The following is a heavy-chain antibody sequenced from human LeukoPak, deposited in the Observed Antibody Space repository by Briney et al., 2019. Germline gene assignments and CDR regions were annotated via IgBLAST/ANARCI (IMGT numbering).Heavy chain of an antibody. D-gene: IGHD2-8*01. V-gene: IGHV3-66*01. CDR3: AGRDNGYYYGMDV. Sequence: GGSLRLSCAASGFTVSSNYMSWVRHTPGKGLEWVSLIYSGGSTYYADSVKGRFTISRDNSKNTLYLQMNSLRAEDTAMYYCAGRDNGYYYGMDVWGQGTTATVSS. CDR1: GFTVSSNY. J-gene: IGHJ6*02. CDR2: IYSGGST.